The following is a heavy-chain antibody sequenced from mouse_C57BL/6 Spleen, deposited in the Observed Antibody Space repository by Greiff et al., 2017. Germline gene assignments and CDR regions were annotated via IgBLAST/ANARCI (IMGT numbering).Heavy chain of an antibody. Sequence: EVQLVESGGGLVQPGGSLSLSCAASGFTFTDYYMSWVRQPPGKALEWLGFIRNKANGYTTEYSASVKGRFTISRDNSQSILYLQMNALRAEDSATYYCARSRLPDYAMDYWGQGTSVTVSS. J-gene: IGHJ4*01. V-gene: IGHV7-3*01. CDR1: GFTFTDYY. CDR2: IRNKANGYTT. D-gene: IGHD2-10*01. CDR3: ARSRLPDYAMDY.